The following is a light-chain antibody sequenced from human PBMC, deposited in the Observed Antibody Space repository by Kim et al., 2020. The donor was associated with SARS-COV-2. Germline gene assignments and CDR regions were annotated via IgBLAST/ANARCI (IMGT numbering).Light chain of an antibody. J-gene: IGKJ1*01. CDR1: QTVTSNY. CDR2: GAS. Sequence: EIVLTQSPGTLSLSPGERATLSCRASQTVTSNYLAWYQQKPGQAPRLLIYGASSRATGISDRFSGSGSGTDFTLTISRLEPEDFAVYYCQQYGSSPAKFGQGTKVEIK. CDR3: QQYGSSPAK. V-gene: IGKV3-20*01.